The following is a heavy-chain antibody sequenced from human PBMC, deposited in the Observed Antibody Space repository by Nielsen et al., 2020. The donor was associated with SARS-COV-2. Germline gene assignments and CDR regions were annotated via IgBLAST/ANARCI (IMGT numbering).Heavy chain of an antibody. V-gene: IGHV3-33*01. CDR3: AREQYDILIRDAFDI. CDR1: GFTFSSYG. CDR2: IWYDGSNK. D-gene: IGHD3-9*01. J-gene: IGHJ3*02. Sequence: GESLKISCAASGFTFSSYGMHWVRQAPGKGLEWVAVIWYDGSNKYYADSVKGRFTISRDNSKNTLYLQMNSLRAEDTAVYYCAREQYDILIRDAFDIWGQGTMVTVSS.